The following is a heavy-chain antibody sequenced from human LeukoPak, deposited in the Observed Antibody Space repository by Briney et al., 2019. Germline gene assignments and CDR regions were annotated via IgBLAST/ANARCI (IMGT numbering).Heavy chain of an antibody. CDR1: GGSISSYC. CDR2: IYYSGST. J-gene: IGHJ4*02. D-gene: IGHD3-10*01. CDR3: ARTPRLGFGLHFFDYWGQGALVTVSSGESSQPLSCFDY. Sequence: SETLSLTCTVSGGSISSYCWSWIRQPPGKGLEWIGYIYYSGSTNYNPSLKSRVTVSVDTSNHQFSLRLTSVTASDTALYYCARTPRLGFGLHFFDYWGQGALVTVSSGESSQPLSCFDYWGQGTLVTVSS. V-gene: IGHV4-59*12.